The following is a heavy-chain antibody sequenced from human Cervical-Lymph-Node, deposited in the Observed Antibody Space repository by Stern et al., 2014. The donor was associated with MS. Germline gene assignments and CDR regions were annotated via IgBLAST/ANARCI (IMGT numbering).Heavy chain of an antibody. V-gene: IGHV3-49*05. D-gene: IGHD3-16*01. J-gene: IGHJ6*02. Sequence: VQLVESGGGLVKPGRSLRLSCTASGFTFGDYAMSWFRQAPGKGLEWIGFIRSKIYGGTTEYAASVEGRFIISRDDSKSLAYLEMSRLTTDDTAVYYCTRDLGDDNIRLDHYNAMDVWGQGTSVTVTS. CDR2: IRSKIYGGTT. CDR1: GFTFGDYA. CDR3: TRDLGDDNIRLDHYNAMDV.